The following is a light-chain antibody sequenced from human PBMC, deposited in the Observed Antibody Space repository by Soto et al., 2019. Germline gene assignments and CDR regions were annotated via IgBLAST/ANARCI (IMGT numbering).Light chain of an antibody. CDR3: CSYVGATTYV. J-gene: IGLJ1*01. CDR1: SNTIGGYNV. Sequence: QSALTQPASVSGSPGQSITISCTGSSNTIGGYNVVSWYQQHPGKAPKVSIYEGIKRPSGVSNRFSGAISGSTASLTISGLQAEDEADYYCCSYVGATTYVFGSGTKVTVL. CDR2: EGI. V-gene: IGLV2-23*01.